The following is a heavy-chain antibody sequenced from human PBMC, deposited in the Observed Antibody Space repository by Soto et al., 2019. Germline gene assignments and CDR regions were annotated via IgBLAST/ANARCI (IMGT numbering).Heavy chain of an antibody. J-gene: IGHJ4*02. CDR2: IYYSGSS. D-gene: IGHD1-26*01. CDR1: GGSISSGSYH. Sequence: SETLSLTCTVSGGSISSGSYHWSWIRQHPGKGLEWIGNIYYSGSSYYNPSLKGRATISIDTSKDQFSLRLGSVTAADTAVYYCARVEGSSYYFRHDCWGRGTLVTVSS. CDR3: ARVEGSSYYFRHDC. V-gene: IGHV4-31*03.